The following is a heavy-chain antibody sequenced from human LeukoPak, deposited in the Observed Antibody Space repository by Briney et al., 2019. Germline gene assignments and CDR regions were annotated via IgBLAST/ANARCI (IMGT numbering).Heavy chain of an antibody. J-gene: IGHJ4*02. CDR2: IGGSGGST. CDR1: GFTFSSYG. Sequence: GGSLRLSCAASGFTFSSYGMSWVRQAPGKGLEWVSAIGGSGGSTYYADSVKGRFTISRDNSKNTLYLQMNSLRAEDTAVYYCAKSKYYYDSSGYYFHWGQGTLVTVSS. V-gene: IGHV3-23*01. CDR3: AKSKYYYDSSGYYFH. D-gene: IGHD3-22*01.